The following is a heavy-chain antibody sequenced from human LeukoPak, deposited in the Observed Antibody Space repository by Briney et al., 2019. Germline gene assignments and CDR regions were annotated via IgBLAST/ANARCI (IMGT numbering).Heavy chain of an antibody. J-gene: IGHJ5*02. Sequence: GGSLRLSCAASGFTFSSYEMDWVRQAPGKGLEWVSYISSSGSTIYYADSVKGRFTISRDNAKNSLYLQMNSLRAEDTAVYYCARLRLRINWFDPWGQGTLVTVSS. V-gene: IGHV3-48*03. D-gene: IGHD1-14*01. CDR3: ARLRLRINWFDP. CDR1: GFTFSSYE. CDR2: ISSSGSTI.